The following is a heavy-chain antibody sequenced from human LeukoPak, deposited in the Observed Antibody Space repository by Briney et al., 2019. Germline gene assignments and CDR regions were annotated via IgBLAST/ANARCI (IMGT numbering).Heavy chain of an antibody. J-gene: IGHJ6*03. CDR2: IYYSGST. CDR1: GGSISSSSYY. Sequence: SETLSLTCTVSGGSISSSSYYWGWIRQPPGKGLEWIGSIYYSGSTYYNPSLKSRVTISVDTSKNQFSLKLSSVTAADTAVYYCARSMGYCSGGSCYSTSYYYYMDVWGKGTTVTVSS. CDR3: ARSMGYCSGGSCYSTSYYYYMDV. D-gene: IGHD2-15*01. V-gene: IGHV4-39*07.